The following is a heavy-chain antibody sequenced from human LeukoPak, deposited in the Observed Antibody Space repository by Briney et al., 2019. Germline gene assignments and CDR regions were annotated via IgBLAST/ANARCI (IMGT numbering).Heavy chain of an antibody. CDR2: IYYSGST. J-gene: IGHJ4*02. CDR3: ARDLGYRGFDY. D-gene: IGHD1-26*01. Sequence: SETLSLTCTVSGGSISSYYWSWIRQPPGKGLEWIGYIYYSGSTNYNPSLKSRVTMSVDTSKNQFSLKLSSVTAADTAVYYCARDLGYRGFDYWGQGTLVTVSS. V-gene: IGHV4-59*01. CDR1: GGSISSYY.